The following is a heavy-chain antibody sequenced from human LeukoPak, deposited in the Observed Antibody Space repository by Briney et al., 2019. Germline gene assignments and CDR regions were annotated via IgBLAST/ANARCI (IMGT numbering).Heavy chain of an antibody. CDR1: GFTFSSYW. D-gene: IGHD3-10*01. V-gene: IGHV3-7*01. Sequence: GGSLRLSCAASGFTFSSYWMSWVRQAPGEGLEWVANIKQDGSEKYYVDSVKGRFTISRDNAKNSLYLQMNSLRAEDTAVYYCARDRAHYYGSGSYANWFDPWGQGTLVTVSS. CDR3: ARDRAHYYGSGSYANWFDP. J-gene: IGHJ5*02. CDR2: IKQDGSEK.